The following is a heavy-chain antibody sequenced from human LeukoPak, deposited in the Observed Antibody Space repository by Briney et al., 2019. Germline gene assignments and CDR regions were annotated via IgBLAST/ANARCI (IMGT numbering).Heavy chain of an antibody. J-gene: IGHJ3*02. CDR3: ATGRAVGAADAFDI. V-gene: IGHV4-34*01. CDR1: GGSFSGYY. D-gene: IGHD1-26*01. CDR2: INHSGST. Sequence: PSETLSLTCAVYGGSFSGYYWSWIRQPPGKGLEWIGEINHSGSTNYNPSLKSRVTISVDTSKNQFSLKLSSVTAADTAAYYCATGRAVGAADAFDIWGQGTMVTVSS.